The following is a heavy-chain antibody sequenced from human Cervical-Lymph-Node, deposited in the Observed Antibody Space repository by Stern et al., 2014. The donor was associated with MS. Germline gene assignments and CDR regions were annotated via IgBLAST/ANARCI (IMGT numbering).Heavy chain of an antibody. CDR3: ARRDYYDSSGYYGDAFDI. Sequence: VHLVESGAEVKKPGSSVKVSCKASGGTFSSYAITWVRQAPGRGLAWMGEIIPMFGTPKYAQRFQGRVTIIADGFTTTVYMELRSLRSEDSAVYYCARRDYYDSSGYYGDAFDIWGQGTMVTVSS. CDR2: IIPMFGTP. D-gene: IGHD3-22*01. V-gene: IGHV1-69*01. J-gene: IGHJ3*02. CDR1: GGTFSSYA.